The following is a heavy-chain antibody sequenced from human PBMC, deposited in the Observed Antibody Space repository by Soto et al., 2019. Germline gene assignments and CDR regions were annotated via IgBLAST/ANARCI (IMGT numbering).Heavy chain of an antibody. V-gene: IGHV4-30-4*01. D-gene: IGHD3-3*02. Sequence: PSETLSLTCTVSGGFISSCDYYWSWIRQPPGKGLEWIGYIYYSGSTYYNPSLKSRVTISVDTSKNQFSLKLSSVTAADTAVYYCARVLGNDAFDIWGQGTMVTVSS. J-gene: IGHJ3*02. CDR3: ARVLGNDAFDI. CDR2: IYYSGST. CDR1: GGFISSCDYY.